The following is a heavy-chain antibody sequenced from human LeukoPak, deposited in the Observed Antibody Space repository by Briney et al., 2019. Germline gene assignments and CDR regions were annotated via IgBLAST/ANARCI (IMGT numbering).Heavy chain of an antibody. Sequence: GVSLRLSCAASGFTFSNAWMSWVRQAPGKGLEWVSRIKSKTDGGTTDYAAPVKGRFTISRDDSKNTLYLQMNSLKTEDTAVYYCTTFVVVYPPVWGQGTLVTVSS. V-gene: IGHV3-15*01. CDR1: GFTFSNAW. D-gene: IGHD2-2*01. CDR2: IKSKTDGGTT. CDR3: TTFVVVYPPV. J-gene: IGHJ4*02.